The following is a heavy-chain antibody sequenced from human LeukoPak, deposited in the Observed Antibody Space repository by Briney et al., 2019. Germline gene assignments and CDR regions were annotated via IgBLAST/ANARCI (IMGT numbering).Heavy chain of an antibody. Sequence: ASVKVSCKASGYTFTGYYIHWVRQAPGQGLEWMGWINPNSGGTSYAQKFQGRVTMTRDTSISTAYMELTRLRSDDTAVYSCTSDIGMPQGSWGQGTMVTVSS. D-gene: IGHD3-10*01. CDR3: TSDIGMPQGS. CDR1: GYTFTGYY. CDR2: INPNSGGT. J-gene: IGHJ3*01. V-gene: IGHV1-2*02.